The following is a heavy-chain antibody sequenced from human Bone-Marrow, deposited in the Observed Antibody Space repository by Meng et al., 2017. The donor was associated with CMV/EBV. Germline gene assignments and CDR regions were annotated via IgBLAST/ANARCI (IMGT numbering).Heavy chain of an antibody. CDR3: ARDRGCTSTSCYTRLLYYYGMDI. D-gene: IGHD2-2*02. V-gene: IGHV4-61*01. CDR2: ISYSGST. CDR1: GGSISSSSYY. Sequence: GSLRLSCTVSGGSISSSSYYWGWIRQPPGKGLEWIGYISYSGSTNYNPSLKSRVTISVDTSKNQFSLKLSSVTAADTAVYFCARDRGCTSTSCYTRLLYYYGMDIWGQGTTVTVSS. J-gene: IGHJ6*02.